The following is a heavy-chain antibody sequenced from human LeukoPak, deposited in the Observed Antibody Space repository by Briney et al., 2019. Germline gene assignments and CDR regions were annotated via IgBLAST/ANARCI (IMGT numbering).Heavy chain of an antibody. CDR1: GGSISSGGYS. J-gene: IGHJ4*02. CDR2: IYHSGSP. CDR3: ARARGYCSSTSCYKGSYFDY. Sequence: SETLSLTCAVSGGSISSGGYSWSWIRQPPGKGLEWIGYIYHSGSPYYNPSLKSRVTISVDRSKNQFSLKLSSVTAADTAVYYCARARGYCSSTSCYKGSYFDYWGQGTLVTASS. D-gene: IGHD2-2*02. V-gene: IGHV4-30-2*01.